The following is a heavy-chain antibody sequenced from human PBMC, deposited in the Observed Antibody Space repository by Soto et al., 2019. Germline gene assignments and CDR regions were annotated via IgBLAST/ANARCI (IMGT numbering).Heavy chain of an antibody. CDR2: ISSSSSYI. D-gene: IGHD4-4*01. V-gene: IGHV3-21*01. J-gene: IGHJ4*02. CDR3: ARDHGGVTTTPDFDY. CDR1: GFTFSSYS. Sequence: GGSLRLSCAASGFTFSSYSMNWVRQAPGKGLEWVSSISSSSSYIYYADSVKGRFTISRDNAKNSLYLQMNSLRAEDTAVYYCARDHGGVTTTPDFDYWGQGTLVTVSS.